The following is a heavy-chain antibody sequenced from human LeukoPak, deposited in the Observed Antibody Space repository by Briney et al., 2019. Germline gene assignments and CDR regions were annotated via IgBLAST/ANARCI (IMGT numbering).Heavy chain of an antibody. J-gene: IGHJ4*02. CDR3: ARAPPYCSSTSCTSDY. D-gene: IGHD2-2*01. V-gene: IGHV3-30*04. CDR1: GFTFSSYA. Sequence: PGGSLRLSCAASGFTFSSYAMHWVRQAPGKGLEWVALISDDGSNKFYADSVKGRFTISRDNAKNSLYLQMNSLRAEDTAVYYCARAPPYCSSTSCTSDYWGQGTLVTVSS. CDR2: ISDDGSNK.